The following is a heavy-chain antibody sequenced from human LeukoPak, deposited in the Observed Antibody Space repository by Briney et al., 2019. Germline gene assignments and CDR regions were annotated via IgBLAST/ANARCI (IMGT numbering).Heavy chain of an antibody. V-gene: IGHV3-30-3*02. CDR3: AKTPGIRGYSLYYFDY. Sequence: GRSLRLSCAASGFTFSSYAMHWVRQAPGKGLEWVAVISYDGSNKYYADSVKGRFTISRDNSKNTLYLQMNSLRAEDTAVYYCAKTPGIRGYSLYYFDYWGQGTLVTVSS. J-gene: IGHJ4*02. D-gene: IGHD5-18*01. CDR1: GFTFSSYA. CDR2: ISYDGSNK.